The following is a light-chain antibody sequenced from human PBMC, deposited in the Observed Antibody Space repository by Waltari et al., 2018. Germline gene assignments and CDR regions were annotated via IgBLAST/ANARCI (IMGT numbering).Light chain of an antibody. CDR3: QQYYEYPRT. CDR2: AAA. V-gene: IGKV1-8*01. J-gene: IGKJ2*01. Sequence: AIGITQSPSSLSASTGDRVTINCRASQGVSTCLAWYQQHPGKAPKLLLYAAANLQSGVPSRCRGSGSGTDFTLTINGLQSEDFATYFCQQYYEYPRTFGQGTKLDIK. CDR1: QGVSTC.